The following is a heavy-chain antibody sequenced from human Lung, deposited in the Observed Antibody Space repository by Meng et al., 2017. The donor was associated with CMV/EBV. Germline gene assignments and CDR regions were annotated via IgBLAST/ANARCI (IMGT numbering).Heavy chain of an antibody. J-gene: IGHJ4*02. Sequence: QVPLQESGPGLVKPSGTLSLTCAVPGGSISSSNWWSWVRQPPGKGLEWIGEIYHSGSTNYNPSLKSRVTISVDKSKNQFSLKLSSVTAADTAVYYCASFPPPGKQWLVTDYWGQGTLVTVSS. CDR3: ASFPPPGKQWLVTDY. V-gene: IGHV4-4*02. CDR1: GGSISSSNW. D-gene: IGHD6-19*01. CDR2: IYHSGST.